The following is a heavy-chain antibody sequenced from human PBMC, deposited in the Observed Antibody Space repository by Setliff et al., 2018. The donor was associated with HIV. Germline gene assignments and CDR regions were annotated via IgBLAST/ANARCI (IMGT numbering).Heavy chain of an antibody. CDR2: IIPIFGIA. V-gene: IGHV1-69*05. CDR1: GGTFRKYA. D-gene: IGHD2-15*01. J-gene: IGHJ5*02. CDR3: ARERYCSAGSCYSKLSWFDP. Sequence: SVKVSCKASGGTFRKYAISWVRQAPGQGLEWMGGIIPIFGIANYAQKFQDRVTITTDESTTTAYMELSSLRSEDTAVYFCARERYCSAGSCYSKLSWFDPWGRGTLVTVSS.